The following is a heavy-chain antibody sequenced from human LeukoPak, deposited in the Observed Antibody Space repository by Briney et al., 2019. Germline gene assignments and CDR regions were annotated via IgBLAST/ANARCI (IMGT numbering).Heavy chain of an antibody. CDR3: ARGRVWEGLGKHAFDI. CDR2: INPSGGST. Sequence: ASVKVSCKASGYTFTSYYMHWVRQAPGQGLEWMGIINPSGGSTNYAQKFQGRVTMTRDTSTSTVYMELSSLRSEDTAVYYCARGRVWEGLGKHAFDIWGQGTMVTVSS. V-gene: IGHV1-46*01. CDR1: GYTFTSYY. D-gene: IGHD6-19*01. J-gene: IGHJ3*02.